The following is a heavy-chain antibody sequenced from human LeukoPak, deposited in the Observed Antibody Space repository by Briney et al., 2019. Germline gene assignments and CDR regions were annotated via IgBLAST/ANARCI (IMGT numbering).Heavy chain of an antibody. J-gene: IGHJ4*02. CDR3: ARDLTGDGFDY. D-gene: IGHD7-27*01. CDR1: GYTFTSYG. V-gene: IGHV1-8*01. Sequence: ASVKVSCKASGYTFTSYGINWVRQATGQGLEWMGWMNPNSGNTGYAQKFQGRATMTRNTSISTAYMELSSLRSEDTAVYYCARDLTGDGFDYWGQGTLVTVSS. CDR2: MNPNSGNT.